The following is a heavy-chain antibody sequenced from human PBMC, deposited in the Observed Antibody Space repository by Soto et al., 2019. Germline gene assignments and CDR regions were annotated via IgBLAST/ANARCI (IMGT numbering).Heavy chain of an antibody. CDR1: GGTFSSYA. V-gene: IGHV1-69*13. D-gene: IGHD3-10*01. CDR2: IIPIFGTA. CDR3: AREGGFITMVRGRISYFDY. Sequence: ASVKVSCKASGGTFSSYAISWVRQAPGQGLEWMGGIIPIFGTANYAQKFQGRVTITADESTSTAYMELSSLRSEDTAVYYCAREGGFITMVRGRISYFDYWGQGTLVTVSS. J-gene: IGHJ4*02.